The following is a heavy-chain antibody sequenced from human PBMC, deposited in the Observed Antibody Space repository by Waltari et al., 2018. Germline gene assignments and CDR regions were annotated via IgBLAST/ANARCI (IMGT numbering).Heavy chain of an antibody. CDR2: INPNSGGT. V-gene: IGHV1-2*02. Sequence: QVQLVQSGAEVKKPGASVKVSCKASGYTFTGYYMHWVRQAPGQGLEWMGWINPNSGGTNYAQKFQGRVTMTRDTSISTAYMELSRLRSDETAVYYCARVNYDSSGYYFDAFDIWGQGTMVTVSS. CDR1: GYTFTGYY. J-gene: IGHJ3*02. D-gene: IGHD3-22*01. CDR3: ARVNYDSSGYYFDAFDI.